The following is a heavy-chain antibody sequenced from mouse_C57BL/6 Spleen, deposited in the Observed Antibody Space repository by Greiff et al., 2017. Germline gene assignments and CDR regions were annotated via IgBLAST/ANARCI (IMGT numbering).Heavy chain of an antibody. CDR2: IWGGGST. Sequence: VQLVESGPGLVAPSQSLSITCTFSGFSLTSYGVYWVRQPPGKGLEWLGVIWGGGSTNYNSARMSRLSINKDNYKSQVFLKMNSLQTDDTAMYVCDKHLNDDYDVGYAMDYWGQGTSVTVSS. D-gene: IGHD2-4*01. CDR1: GFSLTSYG. J-gene: IGHJ4*01. V-gene: IGHV2-9*01. CDR3: DKHLNDDYDVGYAMDY.